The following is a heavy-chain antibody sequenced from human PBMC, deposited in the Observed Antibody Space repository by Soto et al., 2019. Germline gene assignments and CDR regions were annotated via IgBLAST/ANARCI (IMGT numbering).Heavy chain of an antibody. CDR1: GYTFTSYG. Sequence: QVQLVQSGAEVKKPGASVKVSCKASGYTFTSYGISWVRQAPGQGLEWMGWISANNGNTNYAQKLQAKFTMTKDTATSTAYMEMRSHRSDETAVYYCAKNSGYYYDSSGYYYVTPSFDYWGQGTLVTVSS. D-gene: IGHD3-22*01. J-gene: IGHJ4*02. CDR3: AKNSGYYYDSSGYYYVTPSFDY. V-gene: IGHV1-18*01. CDR2: ISANNGNT.